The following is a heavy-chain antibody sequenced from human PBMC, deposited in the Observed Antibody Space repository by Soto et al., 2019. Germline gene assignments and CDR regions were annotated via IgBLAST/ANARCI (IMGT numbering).Heavy chain of an antibody. CDR1: GFTFSSYA. J-gene: IGHJ6*02. V-gene: IGHV3-23*01. Sequence: GGSLRLSCAASGFTFSSYAMSWVRQAPGKGLEWVSAISGGGGSTYYADSVKGRFTISRDNSKNTLYLQMNSLRAEDTAVYYCAKDLGYCSGGSCSGSADVWGQGTTVTVS. D-gene: IGHD2-15*01. CDR3: AKDLGYCSGGSCSGSADV. CDR2: ISGGGGST.